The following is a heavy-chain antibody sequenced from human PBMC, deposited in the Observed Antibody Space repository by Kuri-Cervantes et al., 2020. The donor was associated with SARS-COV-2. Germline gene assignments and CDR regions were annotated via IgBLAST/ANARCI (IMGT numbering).Heavy chain of an antibody. CDR1: NGPISSYY. J-gene: IGHJ4*02. CDR2: MYYTGST. Sequence: SETLSLTCTVSNGPISSYYWSWIRQPPGKGLEWLGYMYYTGSTNYNPSLKSRVTISVDTSKNQFSLKLSSVTAADTAVYYCARDLPGYCSGGSCGGQFGYWGQGTLVTVSS. D-gene: IGHD2-15*01. V-gene: IGHV4-59*01. CDR3: ARDLPGYCSGGSCGGQFGY.